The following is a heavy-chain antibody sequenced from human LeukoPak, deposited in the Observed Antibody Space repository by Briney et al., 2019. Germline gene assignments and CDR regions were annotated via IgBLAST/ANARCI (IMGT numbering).Heavy chain of an antibody. D-gene: IGHD2-2*01. Sequence: TGGSLRLSCAASGFTFSSYGMHWVRQAPGKGLEWVAVTWYDGSNKYYADSVKGRFTISRDNSKNTLYLQMNSLRAEDTAVYYCAKAQPYCSSSSCYLGYFQDWGQGTLVTVSS. CDR2: TWYDGSNK. V-gene: IGHV3-33*06. J-gene: IGHJ1*01. CDR3: AKAQPYCSSSSCYLGYFQD. CDR1: GFTFSSYG.